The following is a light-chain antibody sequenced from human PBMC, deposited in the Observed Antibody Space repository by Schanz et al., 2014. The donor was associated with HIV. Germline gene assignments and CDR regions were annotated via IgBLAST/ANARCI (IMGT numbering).Light chain of an antibody. CDR3: QSYDSSLRGVI. CDR1: HSDIGAYNY. V-gene: IGLV2-8*01. Sequence: QSALTQPASVSGSPGQSIAISCTGTHSDIGAYNYASWYQQHPGKAPKLMIYEVTRRPSGVPDRFSGSKSGNAASLTVSGLQAEDEADYYCQSYDSSLRGVIFGGGTKVTVL. CDR2: EVT. J-gene: IGLJ2*01.